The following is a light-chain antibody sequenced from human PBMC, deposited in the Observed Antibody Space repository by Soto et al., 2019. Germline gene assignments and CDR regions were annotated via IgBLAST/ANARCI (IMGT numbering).Light chain of an antibody. Sequence: QSVLTQPASVSGSPGQSITISCTGTSSDVGSYNLVSWYQQRPGKAPKPMIYEATKRPSGVSNRFSGSKSGNTASMTISGLQAEDEAEYYCCSYAPSPTVVFGGGTKLTVL. CDR1: SSDVGSYNL. V-gene: IGLV2-23*01. CDR3: CSYAPSPTVV. CDR2: EAT. J-gene: IGLJ2*01.